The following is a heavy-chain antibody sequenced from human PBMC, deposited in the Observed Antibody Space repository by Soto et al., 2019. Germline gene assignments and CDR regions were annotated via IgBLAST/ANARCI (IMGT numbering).Heavy chain of an antibody. D-gene: IGHD2-15*01. J-gene: IGHJ4*02. V-gene: IGHV3-30*18. Sequence: QVPLVESGGGVVQPGRSLRLSCAASGFTFSSYGMHWVRQAPGKGLEWVAVISYDGSNKYYVDSVKGRFTISRDNSKNTLYLQMNSLRAEDTAVYYCAKDGLRYCSGGSCYQPGDYWGQGTLVTVSS. CDR2: ISYDGSNK. CDR1: GFTFSSYG. CDR3: AKDGLRYCSGGSCYQPGDY.